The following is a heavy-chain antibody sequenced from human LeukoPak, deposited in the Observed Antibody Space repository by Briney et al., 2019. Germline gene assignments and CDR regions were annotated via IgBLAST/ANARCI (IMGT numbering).Heavy chain of an antibody. CDR1: VGSISSYY. CDR2: IYYSGST. V-gene: IGHV4-59*01. J-gene: IGHJ4*02. D-gene: IGHD6-13*01. Sequence: SETLSLTCTVSVGSISSYYWSWIRQPPGKGLEWIGYIYYSGSTNYNPSLKSRVTISVDTSKNQFPLKLRSVTAADTAVYYCAGPASEYSSSWYGNWGQGTLVTVSS. CDR3: AGPASEYSSSWYGN.